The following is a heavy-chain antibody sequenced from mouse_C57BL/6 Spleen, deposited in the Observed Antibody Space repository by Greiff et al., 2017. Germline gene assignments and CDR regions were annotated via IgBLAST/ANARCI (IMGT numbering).Heavy chain of an antibody. CDR3: ARYGDYDVRGYAMDY. CDR1: GYTFTSYW. Sequence: VQLQQPGAELVRPGSSVKLSCKASGYTFTSYWMHWVKQRPIQGLEWIGNIDPSDSETHYNQKFKDKATLTVDKSSSTAYMQLSSLTSEDSAVYYCARYGDYDVRGYAMDYWGQGTSVTVSS. CDR2: IDPSDSET. J-gene: IGHJ4*01. V-gene: IGHV1-52*01. D-gene: IGHD2-4*01.